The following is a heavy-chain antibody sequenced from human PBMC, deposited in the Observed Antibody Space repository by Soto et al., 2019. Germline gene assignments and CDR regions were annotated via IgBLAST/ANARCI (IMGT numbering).Heavy chain of an antibody. Sequence: QLQLQESGSGLVKPSQTLSLTCAVSGGSISSGGYSWSWIRQPPGKGLEWIGYIYHSGSTYYNPSLKSRVTKSVDRSKNQFSLKLSSVTAADTAVYYCARAIGWFGELLGGYYLDYWGQGTLVTVSS. CDR1: GGSISSGGYS. J-gene: IGHJ4*02. CDR2: IYHSGST. D-gene: IGHD3-10*01. V-gene: IGHV4-30-2*01. CDR3: ARAIGWFGELLGGYYLDY.